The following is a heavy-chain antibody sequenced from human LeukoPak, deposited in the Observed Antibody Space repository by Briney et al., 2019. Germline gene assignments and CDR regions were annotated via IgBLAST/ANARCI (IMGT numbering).Heavy chain of an antibody. CDR3: VRVDCSSSSCPFDF. J-gene: IGHJ4*02. V-gene: IGHV3-21*01. CDR2: ISSNGNYI. D-gene: IGHD2-2*01. CDR1: GFTFSLYT. Sequence: GGSLRLSCAASGFTFSLYTMNWVRQAPGKGLKWVSSISSNGNYIHYADSVKGRFTISGDNAKTSVYLEMNSLRAEDTGLYFCVRVDCSSSSCPFDFWGQGVLLTVSS.